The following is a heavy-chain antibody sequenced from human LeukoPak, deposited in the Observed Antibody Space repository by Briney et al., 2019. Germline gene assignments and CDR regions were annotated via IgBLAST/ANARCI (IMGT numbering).Heavy chain of an antibody. CDR1: VFTFNTYA. CDR2: ISDSGGST. Sequence: GGSLRLSCAASVFTFNTYAMNGVRQAPGKGLEWVSAISDSGGSTYYAGSVKGRFTIPRDNSKNTAYLQIHRLRAEDTAVYYCAKGEGSSSSTIDWWGQGTLVTVSS. V-gene: IGHV3-23*01. CDR3: AKGEGSSSSTIDW. J-gene: IGHJ4*02. D-gene: IGHD2/OR15-2a*01.